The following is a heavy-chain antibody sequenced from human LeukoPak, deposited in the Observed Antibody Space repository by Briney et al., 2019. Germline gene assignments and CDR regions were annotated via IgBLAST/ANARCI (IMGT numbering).Heavy chain of an antibody. D-gene: IGHD3-22*01. CDR1: SESFSGGH. Sequence: PSETLSLTCSVYSESFSGGHWSWIRQPPGKGLDWIGEISDNEGIKYSPSLKSRVTISVDTSKNQFSLKLTSVTAADTAVYYCARGLDRSKTGYWGQGSLVTVSS. CDR2: ISDNEGI. J-gene: IGHJ4*02. V-gene: IGHV4-34*01. CDR3: ARGLDRSKTGY.